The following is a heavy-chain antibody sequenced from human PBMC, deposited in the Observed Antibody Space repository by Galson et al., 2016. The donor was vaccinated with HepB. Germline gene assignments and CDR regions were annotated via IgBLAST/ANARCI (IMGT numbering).Heavy chain of an antibody. CDR2: IFHSGRV. D-gene: IGHD2/OR15-2a*01. CDR3: AKQYWGGPSDY. Sequence: ETLSLTCAVSGVSITSSDWWSWVRQPPGQGLEWIGQIFHSGRVNYTPSLASRVTISIDTSNNHFSLRLTSVTAADTALYYCAKQYWGGPSDYWGQGTLVTVSS. J-gene: IGHJ4*02. CDR1: GVSITSSDW. V-gene: IGHV4-4*02.